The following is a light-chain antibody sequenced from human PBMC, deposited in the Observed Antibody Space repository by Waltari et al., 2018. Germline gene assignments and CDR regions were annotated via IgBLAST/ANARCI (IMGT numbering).Light chain of an antibody. CDR1: QRVLYNSDNKNY. Sequence: DIVMTQSPASLAVSLGERATSNCKSSQRVLYNSDNKNYLAWYQQKPGQPPKLLIYWASIQESGVPDRFSGSGSGTDFTLTISSLQAEDVAVYYCQQYYSIPRTYGQGTKLEIK. J-gene: IGKJ2*02. CDR2: WAS. V-gene: IGKV4-1*01. CDR3: QQYYSIPRT.